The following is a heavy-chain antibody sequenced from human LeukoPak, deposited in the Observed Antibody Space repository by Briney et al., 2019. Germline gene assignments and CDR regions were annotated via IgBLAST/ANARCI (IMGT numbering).Heavy chain of an antibody. CDR1: GVIFS. CDR3: ANLVGPLDV. V-gene: IGHV1-69*08. D-gene: IGHD1-26*01. CDR2: IIPRLDTT. J-gene: IGHJ6*02. Sequence: PWASVKVSSKASGVIFSINWVRQAHGQGLEWMGRIIPRLDTTNYAQKFQGRVTITADKSTDTVYMELRRLRSEDTAVYYCANLVGPLDVWGQGTTVSVSS.